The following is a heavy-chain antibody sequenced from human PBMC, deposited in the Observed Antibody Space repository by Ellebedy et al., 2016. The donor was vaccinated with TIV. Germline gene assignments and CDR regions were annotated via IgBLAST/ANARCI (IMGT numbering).Heavy chain of an antibody. V-gene: IGHV4-39*07. Sequence: SETLSLAXTVSGGSISSSSYYWGWIRQPPGNGLEWIGSIYYSGSTYYNPSLKSRVTISVDTSKNQFSLKLSSVTAADTAVYYCARDDVGMDVWGQGTTVTVSS. J-gene: IGHJ6*02. CDR3: ARDDVGMDV. CDR2: IYYSGST. CDR1: GGSISSSSYY.